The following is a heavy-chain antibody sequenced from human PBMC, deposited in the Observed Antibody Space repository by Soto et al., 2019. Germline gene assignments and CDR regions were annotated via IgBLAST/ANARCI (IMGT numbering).Heavy chain of an antibody. Sequence: PSETLSLTCPVSGGSISSGGYYWSWIRQHPGKGLEWIGYIYYSGSTYYNPSLKSRVTISVDTSKNQFSLKLSSVTAADTAVYYCARVGGVNYYDSSGYPNDAFDIWGQGTMVTVSS. D-gene: IGHD3-22*01. V-gene: IGHV4-31*03. CDR1: GGSISSGGYY. J-gene: IGHJ3*02. CDR2: IYYSGST. CDR3: ARVGGVNYYDSSGYPNDAFDI.